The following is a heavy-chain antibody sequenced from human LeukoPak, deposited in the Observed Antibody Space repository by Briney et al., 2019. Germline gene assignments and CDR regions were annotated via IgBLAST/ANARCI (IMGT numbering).Heavy chain of an antibody. D-gene: IGHD2/OR15-2a*01. CDR3: AKAFVPYYYGMDV. V-gene: IGHV3-23*01. J-gene: IGHJ6*02. Sequence: GGSLRLSCAASGFTFSDYSMRWVRQAPGKGLEWVSSISGIGDVSKYADSVKGRFTISRDNSKNTLYLQVNSLRAEETAVYYCAKAFVPYYYGMDVWGQGTTVTVS. CDR2: ISGIGDVS. CDR1: GFTFSDYS.